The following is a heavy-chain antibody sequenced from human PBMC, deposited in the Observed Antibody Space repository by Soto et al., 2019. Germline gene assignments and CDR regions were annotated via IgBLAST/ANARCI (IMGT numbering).Heavy chain of an antibody. D-gene: IGHD1-26*01. J-gene: IGHJ5*02. CDR1: VGTFSSYA. Sequence: SVKVSCKVSVGTFSSYAISWVRQAPGQGLEWMGGIIPIFGTANYAQKFQGRVTITADESTSTAYMELSSLRSEDTAVYYCARDRGIVGAPGFDPWGQGTLVTVSS. CDR2: IIPIFGTA. CDR3: ARDRGIVGAPGFDP. V-gene: IGHV1-69*13.